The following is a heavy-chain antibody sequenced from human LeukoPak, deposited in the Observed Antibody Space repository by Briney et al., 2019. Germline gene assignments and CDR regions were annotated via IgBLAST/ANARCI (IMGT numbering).Heavy chain of an antibody. J-gene: IGHJ6*03. CDR3: EKAYTVMVTIYYYYMDV. Sequence: GGSLRLSWSVSGLRSSDYYMGWVRQAPGKGLEWVSAISGSVGSTYYADSLKARFTISIDTLKNTLYLKMNSLRAEDTAVYYCEKAYTVMVTIYYYYMDVWGKGNTVTVSS. D-gene: IGHD5-18*01. CDR1: GLRSSDYY. CDR2: ISGSVGST. V-gene: IGHV3-23*01.